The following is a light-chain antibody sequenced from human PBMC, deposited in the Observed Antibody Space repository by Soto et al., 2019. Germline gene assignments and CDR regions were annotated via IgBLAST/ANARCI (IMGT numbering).Light chain of an antibody. J-gene: IGLJ1*01. CDR3: SSYAGNSNYV. CDR1: SXDVGAYKF. CDR2: DVT. Sequence: QSALTQPPSASGSPGQSVTISCTGTSXDVGAYKFVSWYQQNPGKAPKLIIYDVTKRPTGVPDRFSGSKSGNTASLTVSGLQAEDEADYYCSSYAGNSNYVFGSGTKLTVL. V-gene: IGLV2-8*01.